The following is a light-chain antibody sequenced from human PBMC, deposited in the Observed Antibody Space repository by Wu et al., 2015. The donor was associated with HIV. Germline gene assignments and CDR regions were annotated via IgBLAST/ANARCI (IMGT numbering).Light chain of an antibody. J-gene: IGKJ2*01. Sequence: EIVLTQSPGTLSLSPGERATLSCRASQSFSSSYLAWYQQKPGQAPRLLIYGASSRATGIPDRFSGSGSGTDFTLTITSVQSEDFAVYYCQQCYSWPLTFGQGTKLESK. CDR3: QQCYSWPLT. CDR1: QSFSSSY. V-gene: IGKV3-20*01. CDR2: GAS.